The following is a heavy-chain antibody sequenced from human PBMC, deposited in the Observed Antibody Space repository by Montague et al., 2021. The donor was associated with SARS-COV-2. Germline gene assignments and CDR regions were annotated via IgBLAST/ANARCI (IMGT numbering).Heavy chain of an antibody. CDR2: ISNTGST. Sequence: SETLSLTCSVSGDSITTNNYFWGWIRQAPGKGLEWIGTISNTGSTYDNPSLRSRVTISVDTSKSQFSLKLSSVTAADTGVYYCARWDPQTLTLIGLRGKSASDYWGQGTLVTVSA. J-gene: IGHJ4*02. CDR3: ARWDPQTLTLIGLRGKSASDY. V-gene: IGHV4-39*01. D-gene: IGHD4-23*01. CDR1: GDSITTNNYF.